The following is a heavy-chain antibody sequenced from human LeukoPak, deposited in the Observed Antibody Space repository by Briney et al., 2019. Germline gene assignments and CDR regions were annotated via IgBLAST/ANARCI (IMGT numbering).Heavy chain of an antibody. CDR3: ARVAYYGSGSYYRDHNWFDP. J-gene: IGHJ5*02. CDR1: GGTISSYY. V-gene: IGHV4-59*01. D-gene: IGHD3-10*01. Sequence: PSGTLSLTCTVSGGTISSYYWSWIRQPPGKGLEWIGYIYYSGSTNYNPSLKSRVTISVDTSKNQFSLKLSSVTAADTAVYYCARVAYYGSGSYYRDHNWFDPWGQGTLVTVSS. CDR2: IYYSGST.